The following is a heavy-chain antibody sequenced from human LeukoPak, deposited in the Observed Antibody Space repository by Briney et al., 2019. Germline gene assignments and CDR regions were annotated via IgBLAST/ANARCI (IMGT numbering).Heavy chain of an antibody. J-gene: IGHJ4*02. CDR2: IYPRDGST. Sequence: ASVKVSCKASGYSFTSNYIHWVRQAPGRGLEWMGMIYPRDGSTSYAQKFQGRVTVTRDTSTSTVHMELSGLRSEDTAVYYCARDQEAFDYWGQGTLVTVSS. CDR1: GYSFTSNY. V-gene: IGHV1-46*01. CDR3: ARDQEAFDY.